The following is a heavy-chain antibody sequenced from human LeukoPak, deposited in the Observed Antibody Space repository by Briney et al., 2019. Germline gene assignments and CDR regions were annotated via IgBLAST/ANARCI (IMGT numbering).Heavy chain of an antibody. CDR1: GFTFSNYA. CDR2: LSGSGGST. CDR3: ARVPSFRIVVVPAAMGYYFDY. V-gene: IGHV3-23*01. J-gene: IGHJ4*02. D-gene: IGHD2-2*01. Sequence: GGSLRLSCAASGFTFSNYAMSWVRQAPGKGLEWVSALSGSGGSTYYADSVKGRFTISRDNSKNTLYLQMNSLRAEDTAVYYCARVPSFRIVVVPAAMGYYFDYWGQGTLVTVSS.